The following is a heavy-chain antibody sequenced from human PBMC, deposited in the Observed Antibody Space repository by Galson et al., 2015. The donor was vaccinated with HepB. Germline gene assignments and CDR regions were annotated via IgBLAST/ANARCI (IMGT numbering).Heavy chain of an antibody. V-gene: IGHV3-7*01. J-gene: IGHJ6*02. Sequence: SLRLSCAASGFTFSSYWMSWVRQAPGKGLEWVANIKQDGSEKYYVDSVKGRFTISRDNAKNSLYLQMNSLRAEDTAVYYCARDLPYYDILTGYSGRDGMDVWGQGTTVTVSS. D-gene: IGHD3-9*01. CDR3: ARDLPYYDILTGYSGRDGMDV. CDR1: GFTFSSYW. CDR2: IKQDGSEK.